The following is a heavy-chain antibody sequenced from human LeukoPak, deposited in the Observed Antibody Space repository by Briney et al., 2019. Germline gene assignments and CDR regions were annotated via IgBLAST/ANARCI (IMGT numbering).Heavy chain of an antibody. CDR3: ARWNRALDT. V-gene: IGHV3-11*04. J-gene: IGHJ5*02. CDR1: GFTFSDYY. Sequence: GGSLTLSCAASGFTFSDYYMSWIRLAPGKGMDCVAYISGGGTAIYCADSVRGRFTISRDNAKNSLYLEMSSLRVEDTGVYYCARWNRALDTWGQGTLVTVSP. CDR2: ISGGGTAI. D-gene: IGHD1-1*01.